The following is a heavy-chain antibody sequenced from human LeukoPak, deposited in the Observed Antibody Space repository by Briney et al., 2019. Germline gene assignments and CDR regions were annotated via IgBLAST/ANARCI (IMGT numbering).Heavy chain of an antibody. D-gene: IGHD2-15*01. J-gene: IGHJ6*03. V-gene: IGHV3-20*04. CDR1: GFTFSSYW. Sequence: GGSLRLSCAASGFTFSSYWMSWVRQAPGKGLEWVSGINWNGGSTGYADSVKGRFTISRDNAKNSLYLQMNSLRAEDTALYYCARGGAHCSGGSCYSENYYMDVWGKGTTVTVSS. CDR3: ARGGAHCSGGSCYSENYYMDV. CDR2: INWNGGST.